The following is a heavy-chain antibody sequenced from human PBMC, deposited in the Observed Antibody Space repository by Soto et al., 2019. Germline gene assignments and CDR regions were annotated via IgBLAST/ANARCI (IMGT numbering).Heavy chain of an antibody. CDR3: AKRQYYDFWSGYPPPRYYYYGMDV. Sequence: PGGSLRLSCAASGFTFSSYAMSGVRQAPGKGLEWVSAISGSGGSTYYADSVKGRFTISRDNSKNTLYLQMNSLRAEDTAVYYCAKRQYYDFWSGYPPPRYYYYGMDVWGQGTTVTVSS. J-gene: IGHJ6*02. CDR2: ISGSGGST. V-gene: IGHV3-23*01. CDR1: GFTFSSYA. D-gene: IGHD3-3*01.